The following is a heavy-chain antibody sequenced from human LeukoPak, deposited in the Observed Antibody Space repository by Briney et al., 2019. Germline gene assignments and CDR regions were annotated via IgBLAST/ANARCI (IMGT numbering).Heavy chain of an antibody. V-gene: IGHV3-53*01. D-gene: IGHD2-2*01. Sequence: GGSLRLSCAASGLSVSSKYMNWVRQAPGKGLEWVSLLYSGGSTYYSASVKGRFTISRDSSKNTVYLQMNSLRAEDTAVYYCAARDCSTTSCHGGLFDYWGQGTQVTVSS. CDR1: GLSVSSKY. CDR3: AARDCSTTSCHGGLFDY. J-gene: IGHJ4*02. CDR2: LYSGGST.